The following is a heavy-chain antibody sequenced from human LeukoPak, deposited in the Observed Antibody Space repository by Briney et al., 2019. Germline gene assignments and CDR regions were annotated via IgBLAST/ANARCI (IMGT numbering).Heavy chain of an antibody. D-gene: IGHD6-25*01. CDR3: ARYSSGPYYFDY. CDR1: GFTFSSYW. Sequence: GGSLRLSCAASGFTFSSYWMSWVRQAPGKGLEWVANIRQDGSVQNYVDSVKGRFTISRDNPKNSVYLQMNSLRAEDTAVYYCARYSSGPYYFDYWGQGTLVTVSS. CDR2: IRQDGSVQ. J-gene: IGHJ4*02. V-gene: IGHV3-7*01.